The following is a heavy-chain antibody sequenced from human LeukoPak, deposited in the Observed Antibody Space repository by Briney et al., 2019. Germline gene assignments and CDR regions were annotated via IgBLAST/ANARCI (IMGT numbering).Heavy chain of an antibody. Sequence: SETLSLTCTVSGGSISSSSYYWGWIRQPPGKGLEWIGSIYYSGSTYYNPSLKSRVTISVDTSKNQFSLKLSSVTAADTAVYYCARRPVDYDILTPFDYWGQGTLATVSS. CDR3: ARRPVDYDILTPFDY. J-gene: IGHJ4*02. D-gene: IGHD3-9*01. CDR2: IYYSGST. CDR1: GGSISSSSYY. V-gene: IGHV4-39*01.